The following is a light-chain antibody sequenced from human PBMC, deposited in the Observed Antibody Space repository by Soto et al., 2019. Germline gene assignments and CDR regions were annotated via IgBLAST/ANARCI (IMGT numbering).Light chain of an antibody. CDR1: QSVSSSY. V-gene: IGKV3-20*01. Sequence: EIVLTQSPGTLSLSPGARATLSCRASQSVSSSYLGWYQQKPGQSPRLLIYGASSRATGIPDRFSGSGSGTDFTLTISRLSPEDFAVYYCQQYGSSFSFTFGPGTKVDIK. CDR2: GAS. CDR3: QQYGSSFSFT. J-gene: IGKJ3*01.